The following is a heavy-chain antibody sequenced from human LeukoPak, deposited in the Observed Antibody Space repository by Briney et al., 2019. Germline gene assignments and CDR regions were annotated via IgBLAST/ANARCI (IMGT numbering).Heavy chain of an antibody. V-gene: IGHV4-34*01. CDR1: GGSFSGYY. CDR2: INHSGST. J-gene: IGHJ6*03. CDR3: ARRAKLGYCSGGSCYLRLPYYYYYMDV. D-gene: IGHD2-15*01. Sequence: SSETLSLTCAVYGGSFSGYYWSWIRQPPGKGLEWIGEINHSGSTNYNPSLKSRVTISVDTSKNQFSLKLSSVTAADTAVYYCARRAKLGYCSGGSCYLRLPYYYYYMDVWGKGTTVTISS.